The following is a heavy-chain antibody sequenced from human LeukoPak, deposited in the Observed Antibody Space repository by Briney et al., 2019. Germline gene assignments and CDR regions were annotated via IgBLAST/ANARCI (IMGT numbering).Heavy chain of an antibody. CDR1: GFPFYDYA. V-gene: IGHV3-23*01. J-gene: IGHJ4*01. CDR2: LSGCGGST. CDR3: ANFPTALPSDY. Sequence: GRFLGLFCEASGFPFYDYAMHWVRQAPGKGLELVSALSGCGGSTYYADVVKGRFTISRGNSKNTLYLQMNTLRAENTPVYYCANFPTALPSDYWGHRTLVTVSS.